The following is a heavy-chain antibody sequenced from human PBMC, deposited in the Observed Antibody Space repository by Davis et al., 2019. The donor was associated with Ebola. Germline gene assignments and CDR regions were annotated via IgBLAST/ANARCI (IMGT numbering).Heavy chain of an antibody. Sequence: SETLSLTCTVSGGSISSYYWSWIRQPPGKGLEWIGYIYYSGSTNYNPSLKSRDTISVDTSKNQFSLKLSSVTAADTAVYYCARVSRITMVRGVISYYYYYMDVWGKGTTVTVSS. V-gene: IGHV4-59*01. CDR1: GGSISSYY. CDR2: IYYSGST. J-gene: IGHJ6*03. CDR3: ARVSRITMVRGVISYYYYYMDV. D-gene: IGHD3-10*01.